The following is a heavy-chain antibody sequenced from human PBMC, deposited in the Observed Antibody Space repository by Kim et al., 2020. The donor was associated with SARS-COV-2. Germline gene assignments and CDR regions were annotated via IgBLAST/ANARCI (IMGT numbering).Heavy chain of an antibody. Sequence: GESLKISCKGSGFSFTSYWISWVRQMPGKGLEWMGRIDPSDSYTNYSPPFQGHVTISADKSISTAYRKWSSLKASDTAMYYFSRQEINCSGGSCYSVFDYWGQVTLVTGSS. CDR3: SRQEINCSGGSCYSVFDY. CDR2: IDPSDSYT. CDR1: GFSFTSYW. D-gene: IGHD2-15*01. J-gene: IGHJ4*02. V-gene: IGHV5-10-1*01.